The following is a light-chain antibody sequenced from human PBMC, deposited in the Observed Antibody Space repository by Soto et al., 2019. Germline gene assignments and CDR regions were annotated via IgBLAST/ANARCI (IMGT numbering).Light chain of an antibody. CDR1: QSLVSSDGNTF. CDR2: KVS. J-gene: IGKJ1*01. CDR3: MRGTHWPRT. Sequence: GQPATISCRSSQSLVSSDGNTFLNWFHQRPGQSPRRLIYKVSNRDSGVPDRFSGSGSGTDFTLKISRVEAEDVGVYYCMRGTHWPRTFGQGTKV. V-gene: IGKV2-30*01.